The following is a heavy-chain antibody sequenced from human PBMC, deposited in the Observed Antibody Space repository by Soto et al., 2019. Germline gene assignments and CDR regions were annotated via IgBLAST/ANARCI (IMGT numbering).Heavy chain of an antibody. J-gene: IGHJ4*02. Sequence: PSETLSLTCTVSGGSINSYYWSWIRQSPEKGMEWIGYIYSRGSTNYNPPLKSRVTISVDTSKKQLSLKLSSVTASDTAVYYCARQYCSITRCYQYFDYWGQGTQVTVSS. CDR1: GGSINSYY. CDR2: IYSRGST. CDR3: ARQYCSITRCYQYFDY. D-gene: IGHD2-2*01. V-gene: IGHV4-59*08.